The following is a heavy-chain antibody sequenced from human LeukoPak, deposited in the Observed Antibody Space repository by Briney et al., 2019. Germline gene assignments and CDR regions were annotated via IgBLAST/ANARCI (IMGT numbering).Heavy chain of an antibody. CDR2: ITSNGDNT. D-gene: IGHD4-11*01. Sequence: GGSLRLSCAASGFTFSSYAMHWVRQAPGKGLEYVSAITSNGDNTYYADSVQGRVTISRDNSKNTLYLQMSSLRAEDTAVYYCVKGLTTHQSDAFDIWGQGTMVTVSS. CDR1: GFTFSSYA. V-gene: IGHV3-64D*06. CDR3: VKGLTTHQSDAFDI. J-gene: IGHJ3*02.